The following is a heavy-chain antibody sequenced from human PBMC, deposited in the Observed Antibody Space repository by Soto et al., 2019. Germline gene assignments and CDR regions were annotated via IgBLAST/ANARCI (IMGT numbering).Heavy chain of an antibody. Sequence: SGPTLVNPTQSLTLTCTFSGFSLSTTGVGVGWIRQPPGKALERLALIYWNDDKPYSPSLKSRLTTTKDPSKNQVVLTMTNMDPVDTATYYCAPSRGVLRYFDWLFPMDVWGQGTTVTVSS. J-gene: IGHJ6*02. V-gene: IGHV2-5*01. CDR1: GFSLSTTGVG. D-gene: IGHD3-9*01. CDR3: APSRGVLRYFDWLFPMDV. CDR2: IYWNDDK.